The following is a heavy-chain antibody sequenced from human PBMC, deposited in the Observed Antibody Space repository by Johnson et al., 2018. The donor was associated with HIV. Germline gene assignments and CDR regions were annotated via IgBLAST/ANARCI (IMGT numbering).Heavy chain of an antibody. J-gene: IGHJ3*02. V-gene: IGHV3-33*06. CDR3: AKDLFTEREDDAFDI. CDR1: GFTFSSYG. Sequence: QVQLVESGGGVVQPGRSLRLSCTASGFTFSSYGIHWVRQAPGKGLEWVAPIWYDGSNKYYADSVKGRFTISRDNSKNTLYLQMNSLRAEDTAVYYCAKDLFTEREDDAFDIWGQGTMVTVSS. CDR2: IWYDGSNK. D-gene: IGHD1-26*01.